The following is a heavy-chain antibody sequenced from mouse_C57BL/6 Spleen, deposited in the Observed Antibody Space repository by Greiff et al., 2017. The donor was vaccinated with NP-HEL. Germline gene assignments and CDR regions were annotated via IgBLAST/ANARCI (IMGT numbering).Heavy chain of an antibody. CDR2: IHPNSGST. D-gene: IGHD2-4*01. Sequence: VKLQESGAELVKPGASVKLSCKASGYTFTSYWMHWVKQRPGQGLEWIGMIHPNSGSTNYNEKFKSKATLTVDKSSSTAYMQLSSLTSEDSAVYYCARYDYPAYWGQGTLVTVSA. CDR1: GYTFTSYW. CDR3: ARYDYPAY. J-gene: IGHJ3*01. V-gene: IGHV1-64*01.